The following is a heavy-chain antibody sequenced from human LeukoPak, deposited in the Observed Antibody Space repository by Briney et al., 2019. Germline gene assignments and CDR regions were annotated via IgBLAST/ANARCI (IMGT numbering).Heavy chain of an antibody. D-gene: IGHD3-10*01. CDR1: GVSISSYY. Sequence: SETLSLTCTVSGVSISSYYWSWIRQPPGKGLEWIGYIYYSGSTNYNPPLKSRVTISVDTSKNQFSLKLSSVTAADTAVYYCARRARYGSGSYRFDPWGQGTLVTVSS. J-gene: IGHJ5*02. V-gene: IGHV4-59*08. CDR2: IYYSGST. CDR3: ARRARYGSGSYRFDP.